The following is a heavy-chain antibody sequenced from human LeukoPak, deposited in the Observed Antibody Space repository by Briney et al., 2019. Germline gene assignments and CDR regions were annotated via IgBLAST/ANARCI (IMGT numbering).Heavy chain of an antibody. CDR2: IYTSGST. CDR1: GGSISSGSYY. CDR3: AREVPPENYDFWSGTPADAFDI. V-gene: IGHV4-61*02. J-gene: IGHJ3*02. Sequence: SETLSLTCTVSGGSISSGSYYWSWIRQPAGKGLECIGRIYTSGSTNYNPSLKSRVTISVDTSKNQFSLKLSSVTAADTAVYYCAREVPPENYDFWSGTPADAFDIWGQGTMVTVSS. D-gene: IGHD3-3*01.